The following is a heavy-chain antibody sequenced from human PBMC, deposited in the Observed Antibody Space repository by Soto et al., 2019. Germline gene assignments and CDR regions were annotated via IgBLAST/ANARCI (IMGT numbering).Heavy chain of an antibody. CDR2: ISSSSSYI. D-gene: IGHD3-22*01. J-gene: IGHJ4*02. CDR3: ARDLGPDYYDSSGYSDY. V-gene: IGHV3-21*01. Sequence: PGGSLRLSCAASGFTFSSYSMNWVRQAPGKGLEWVSSISSSSSYIYYADSVKGRFTISRDNAKNSLYLQMNSLRAEDTAVYYCARDLGPDYYDSSGYSDYWGQGTLVTVSS. CDR1: GFTFSSYS.